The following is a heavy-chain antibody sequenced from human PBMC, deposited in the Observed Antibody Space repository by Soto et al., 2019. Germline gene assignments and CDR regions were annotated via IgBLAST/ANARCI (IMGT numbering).Heavy chain of an antibody. CDR3: TAESYYYDSSGYYPVGY. Sequence: GGSLRLSCAASGFTFSNAWMNWVRQAPGKGLEWVGRIKSKTDGGTTDYTAPVKGRFTISRDDSKKTLYLQMNSLKTKDTAVYYCTAESYYYDSSGYYPVGYWGQGT. J-gene: IGHJ4*02. CDR1: GFTFSNAW. D-gene: IGHD3-22*01. V-gene: IGHV3-15*07. CDR2: IKSKTDGGTT.